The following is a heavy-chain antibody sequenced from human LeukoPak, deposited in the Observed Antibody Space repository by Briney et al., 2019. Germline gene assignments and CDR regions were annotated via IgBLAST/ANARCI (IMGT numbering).Heavy chain of an antibody. D-gene: IGHD4-17*01. Sequence: PGGSLRLSCAASGFTFDDYGMSWVRQAPGKGLEWVSGINWNGGSTGYADSVKGRFTVSRDNARNSLYLQLNSLRAEDTAVYYCARDYGDYGRGWFDPWGQGTLVTVSS. CDR1: GFTFDDYG. J-gene: IGHJ5*02. CDR3: ARDYGDYGRGWFDP. V-gene: IGHV3-20*04. CDR2: INWNGGST.